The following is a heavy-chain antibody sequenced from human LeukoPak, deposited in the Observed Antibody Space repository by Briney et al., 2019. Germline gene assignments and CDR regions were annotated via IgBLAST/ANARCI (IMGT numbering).Heavy chain of an antibody. V-gene: IGHV3-23*01. Sequence: GGSLRLSCAASGFTFSSYAMSWVRQAPGKGLEWVSAISGSGGSTYYADSVKGRFTISRDNSKNTLYLQMNSLRAEDTAVYYCAEGPRATTKISYFDYWGQGTLVTVSS. CDR3: AEGPRATTKISYFDY. CDR1: GFTFSSYA. CDR2: ISGSGGST. D-gene: IGHD1-14*01. J-gene: IGHJ4*02.